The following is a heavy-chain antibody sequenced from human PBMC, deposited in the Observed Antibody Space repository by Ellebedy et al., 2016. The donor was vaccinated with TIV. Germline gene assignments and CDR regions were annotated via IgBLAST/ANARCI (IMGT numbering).Heavy chain of an antibody. Sequence: MPSETLSLTCTVSGSSFSGYSCSWTRKPPRTGLEWIAYIHYSGTTSYNPSLRSQPTISLDTVKKQFSLQVTSLTVADTAIYYCARGKPDCDSDYWGQGILVTVSS. CDR2: IHYSGTT. J-gene: IGHJ4*02. CDR1: GSSFSGYS. D-gene: IGHD3-9*01. V-gene: IGHV4-59*01. CDR3: ARGKPDCDSDY.